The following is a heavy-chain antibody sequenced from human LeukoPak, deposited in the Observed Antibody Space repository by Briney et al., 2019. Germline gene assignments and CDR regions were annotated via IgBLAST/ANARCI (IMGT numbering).Heavy chain of an antibody. V-gene: IGHV4-4*07. CDR2: IYISGSGST. CDR3: ARVGIQLWLDSPDVQSYVQSYYFDY. CDR1: GGSISSYY. D-gene: IGHD5-18*01. Sequence: NTSETLSLTCTVSGGSISSYYWSWIRQPAGKGLEWIGRIYISGSGSTNYNPSLKSRVTMSVDTSKNQFSLKLSSVTAADTAVYYCARVGIQLWLDSPDVQSYVQSYYFDYWGQGTLVTVSS. J-gene: IGHJ4*02.